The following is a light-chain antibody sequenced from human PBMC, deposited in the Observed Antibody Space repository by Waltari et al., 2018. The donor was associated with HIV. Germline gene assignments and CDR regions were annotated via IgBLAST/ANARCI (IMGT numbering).Light chain of an antibody. CDR2: EVT. V-gene: IGLV2-23*02. J-gene: IGLJ3*02. CDR1: RSAVGSYSL. Sequence: SALTQPASVSASPGQSITLSCAGTRSAVGSYSLVSWYQQHPDKAPKLIIYEVTKRPSGISNRFSGSKSGNTASLTISGLQAEDEADYYCCSYAGSSTWVFGGGTKLTVL. CDR3: CSYAGSSTWV.